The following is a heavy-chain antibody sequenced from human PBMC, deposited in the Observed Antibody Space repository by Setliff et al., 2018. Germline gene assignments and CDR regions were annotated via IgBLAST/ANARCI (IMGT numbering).Heavy chain of an antibody. CDR2: IYASGST. CDR3: ARESYYYYMDV. V-gene: IGHV4-61*02. J-gene: IGHJ6*03. Sequence: PSETLSLTCIVSGGSISSGSHYWSWIRQPAGKGLEWIGRIYASGSTNYNPSLKSRVTISVDMSKNQFSLKLSSVTAADTAVYYCARESYYYYMDVWGKGTTVTVSS. CDR1: GGSISSGSHY.